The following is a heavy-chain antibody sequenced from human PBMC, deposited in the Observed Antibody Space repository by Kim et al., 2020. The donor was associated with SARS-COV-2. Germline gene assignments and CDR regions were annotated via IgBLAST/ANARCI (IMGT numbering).Heavy chain of an antibody. CDR3: TTTMGYDSSGYYYDEDY. V-gene: IGHV3-15*01. Sequence: VKGRFTISRDDSKNTLYLQMNSLKTEDTAVYYCTTTMGYDSSGYYYDEDYWGQGTLVTVSS. J-gene: IGHJ4*02. D-gene: IGHD3-22*01.